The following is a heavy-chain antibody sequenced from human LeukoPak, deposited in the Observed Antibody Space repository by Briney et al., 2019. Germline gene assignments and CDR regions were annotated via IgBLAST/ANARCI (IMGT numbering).Heavy chain of an antibody. V-gene: IGHV3-33*01. CDR2: IWYDGSNK. Sequence: GRSLRLSCAASGFTFSSYGMHWVRQAPGKGLEGVAVIWYDGSNKYYADSVKGRFTISRDNSKNTLYLQMNRLRAEDTAVYYCARGPIVVVADDAFDIWGQGTMVTVSS. J-gene: IGHJ3*02. CDR3: ARGPIVVVADDAFDI. CDR1: GFTFSSYG. D-gene: IGHD3-22*01.